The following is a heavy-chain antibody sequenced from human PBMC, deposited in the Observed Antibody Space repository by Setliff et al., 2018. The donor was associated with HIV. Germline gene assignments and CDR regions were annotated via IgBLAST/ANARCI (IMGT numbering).Heavy chain of an antibody. CDR3: SRLVVGFSGTSAYMNV. Sequence: GGSLRLSCAASGFTFSSYGMYWVRQAPGKGLEWVSGINWNGDNTDYADSVKGRFTVSRDNAKNSLYLQMNSLGAEDTALYYCSRLVVGFSGTSAYMNVWGRGTTVTVSS. V-gene: IGHV3-20*04. CDR1: GFTFSSYG. CDR2: INWNGDNT. D-gene: IGHD1-26*01. J-gene: IGHJ6*03.